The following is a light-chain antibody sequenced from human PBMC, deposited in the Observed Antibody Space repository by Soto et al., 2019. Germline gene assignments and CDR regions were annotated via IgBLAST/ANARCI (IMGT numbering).Light chain of an antibody. Sequence: DVVMTQSPLSLPVTLGQPASISCRSSQSLVYSDGNTYLNWFQQRPGQSPRRLIYKVSNRDSGVPDRVSGSGSGTDFTLEISRVEAEDVGVYYCMQGTHSLFGPGTKVDIK. V-gene: IGKV2-30*01. CDR3: MQGTHSL. CDR2: KVS. CDR1: QSLVYSDGNTY. J-gene: IGKJ3*01.